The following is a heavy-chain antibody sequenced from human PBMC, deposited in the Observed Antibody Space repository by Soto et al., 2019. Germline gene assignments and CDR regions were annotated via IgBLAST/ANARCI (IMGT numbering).Heavy chain of an antibody. Sequence: GSLKVSWKACGYTVIEYYIRWGRPAPGKGLEWMGIINPNGGSTTYAQKFQGRVPLTRNTSTNTVNMELSSLRSEDTAVYYCAREKWLVRRNDPFDIWGQGTMVTVSS. CDR3: AREKWLVRRNDPFDI. D-gene: IGHD6-19*01. V-gene: IGHV1-46*01. CDR1: GYTVIEYY. J-gene: IGHJ3*02. CDR2: INPNGGST.